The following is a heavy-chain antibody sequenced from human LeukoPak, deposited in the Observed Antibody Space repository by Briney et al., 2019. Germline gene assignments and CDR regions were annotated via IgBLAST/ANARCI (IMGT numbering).Heavy chain of an antibody. J-gene: IGHJ4*02. D-gene: IGHD4-11*01. CDR1: GGSISSYY. Sequence: PSETLSLTCTVSGGSISSYYWSWIRQPPGKGLEWIGYIYYSGSTNYNPSLKSRVTISVDTSKNQFSLKLSSVTAADTAVYYCARVRSLYSNYVDYWGQGTLVTVSS. CDR3: ARVRSLYSNYVDY. V-gene: IGHV4-59*01. CDR2: IYYSGST.